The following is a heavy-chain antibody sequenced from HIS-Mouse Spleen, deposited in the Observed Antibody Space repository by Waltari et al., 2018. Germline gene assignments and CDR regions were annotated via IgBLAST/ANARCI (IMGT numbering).Heavy chain of an antibody. CDR1: GLTFSSSG. D-gene: IGHD3-9*01. CDR2: ISSSSSYI. J-gene: IGHJ4*02. Sequence: EVQLVDSGGGLFKPGGSLRLSGAPTGLTFSSSGLNWVRQAPGKGLEVVSSISSSSSYIYYADSVKGRFTISRDNAKNSLYLQMNSLRAEDTAVYYCASLYYDILTGYYRDYWGQGTLVTVSS. CDR3: ASLYYDILTGYYRDY. V-gene: IGHV3-21*01.